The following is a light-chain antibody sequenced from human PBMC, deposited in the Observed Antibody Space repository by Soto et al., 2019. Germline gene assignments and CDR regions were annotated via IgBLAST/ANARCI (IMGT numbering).Light chain of an antibody. CDR1: SSDVGSYNL. CDR2: EGS. Sequence: QSALTQPASVSGSPGQSITISCTGTSSDVGSYNLVSWYQQHPGKAPKLMIYEGSKRPSGVSNRFSGSKSGHTASLTISGLQAEDEADYYCCSYAGSSTWVFGGGTTLTVL. CDR3: CSYAGSSTWV. V-gene: IGLV2-23*01. J-gene: IGLJ3*02.